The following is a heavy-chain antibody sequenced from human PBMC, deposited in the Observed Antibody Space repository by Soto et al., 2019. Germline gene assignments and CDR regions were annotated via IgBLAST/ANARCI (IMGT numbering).Heavy chain of an antibody. CDR2: INPSGGST. V-gene: IGHV1-46*01. J-gene: IGHJ6*02. Sequence: QVQLVQSGAEVKKPGASVKVSCKASGYTFTSYYMHWVRQAPGQGLEWMGIINPSGGSTSYAQKCQGRVTMTRDTSTSTVYMELSSLRSEDTAVYYCARDLGSGDFWSNMRGYYYYYGMDVWGQGTTVTVSS. CDR3: ARDLGSGDFWSNMRGYYYYYGMDV. CDR1: GYTFTSYY. D-gene: IGHD3-3*01.